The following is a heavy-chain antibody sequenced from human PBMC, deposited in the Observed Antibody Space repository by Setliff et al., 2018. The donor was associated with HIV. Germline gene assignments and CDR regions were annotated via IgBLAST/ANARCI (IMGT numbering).Heavy chain of an antibody. CDR1: GGSLSGYY. Sequence: SETLSLTCAVYGGSLSGYYWSWIRQPPGQGLEWIGEINHSGSTNYNPSLKSRVTISIDTSKNQFSLKLTSVAAADMAVYYCATKLCLRCVDYWGQGTPVTVSS. CDR3: ATKLCLRCVDY. CDR2: INHSGST. J-gene: IGHJ4*02. V-gene: IGHV4-34*01. D-gene: IGHD2-8*01.